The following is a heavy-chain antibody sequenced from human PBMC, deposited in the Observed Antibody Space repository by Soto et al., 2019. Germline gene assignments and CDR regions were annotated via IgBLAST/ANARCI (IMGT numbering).Heavy chain of an antibody. V-gene: IGHV3-33*01. CDR3: ARVYDTRGLAY. J-gene: IGHJ4*02. Sequence: QVQLVESGGGVVQPGRSLGLSCVASGFTFSSHGMHWVRQAPGKGLEWVAGIRSDGSKNYADSVKGRFTISRDSSKNTVYLQMDSLSGEATALYFCARVYDTRGLAYWGQGTLVTVSS. CDR2: IRSDGSK. D-gene: IGHD3-22*01. CDR1: GFTFSSHG.